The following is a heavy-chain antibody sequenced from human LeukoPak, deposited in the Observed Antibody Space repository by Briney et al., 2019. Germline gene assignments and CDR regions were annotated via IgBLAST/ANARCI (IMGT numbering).Heavy chain of an antibody. J-gene: IGHJ4*02. CDR3: ATVRCSGGSCFYNFDH. V-gene: IGHV3-21*01. Sequence: GGSLRLSCAASRFTFSAYSTNWVRQAPGKGLEWVSSLSSSSTYVYYADSVKGRFTISRDNAKNSLYLQMNSLRAEDTAVYYCATVRCSGGSCFYNFDHWGQGSLVTVSS. CDR1: RFTFSAYS. CDR2: LSSSSTYV. D-gene: IGHD2-15*01.